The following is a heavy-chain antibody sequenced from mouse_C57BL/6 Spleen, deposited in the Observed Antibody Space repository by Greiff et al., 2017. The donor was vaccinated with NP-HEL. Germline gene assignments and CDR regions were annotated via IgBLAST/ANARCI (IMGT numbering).Heavy chain of an antibody. CDR1: GYTFTSYW. J-gene: IGHJ4*01. D-gene: IGHD1-1*01. CDR3: ARTGSYGSRGAMDY. Sequence: QVQLQQSGAELVKPGASVKMSCKASGYTFTSYWITWVKQRPGQGLEWIGDIYPGSGSTNYNEKFKSKATLTVDTSSSPASMQLSSLTSEDSAVYYCARTGSYGSRGAMDYWGQGTSVTVSS. CDR2: IYPGSGST. V-gene: IGHV1-55*01.